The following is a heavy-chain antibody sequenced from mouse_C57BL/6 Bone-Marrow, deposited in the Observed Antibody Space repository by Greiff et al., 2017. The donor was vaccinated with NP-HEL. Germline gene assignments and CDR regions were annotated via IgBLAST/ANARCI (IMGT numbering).Heavy chain of an antibody. J-gene: IGHJ2*01. CDR3: TRPGSRQLRLPPDF. CDR1: GYTFTSYW. Sequence: EVQRVESGTVLARPGASVKMSCKTSGYTFTSYWMHWVKQRPGKGLEWIGAIYPGNSDTSYNQKLKGKAILPAVTSDSTAYMELSSLTIEDSAVYYCTRPGSRQLRLPPDFWGQGTTLTVSS. D-gene: IGHD3-2*02. V-gene: IGHV1-5*01. CDR2: IYPGNSDT.